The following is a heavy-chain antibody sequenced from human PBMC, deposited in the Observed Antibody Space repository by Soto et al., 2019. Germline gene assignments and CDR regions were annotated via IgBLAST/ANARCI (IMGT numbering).Heavy chain of an antibody. J-gene: IGHJ4*02. Sequence: EVQLLESGGGLVQPGGSLRLSCAASGFTFSSYAMSWVRQAPGKGLEWVSAISGSGGSTYYADSVKGRFTISRDNSKNTLDLQMNSLRAEDTAVYYCAKDLRLGNDWLLYEYYFDYWGQGTLVTVSS. D-gene: IGHD3-9*01. CDR2: ISGSGGST. V-gene: IGHV3-23*01. CDR3: AKDLRLGNDWLLYEYYFDY. CDR1: GFTFSSYA.